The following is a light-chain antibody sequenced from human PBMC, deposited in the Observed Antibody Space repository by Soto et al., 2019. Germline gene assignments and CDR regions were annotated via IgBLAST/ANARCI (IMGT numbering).Light chain of an antibody. V-gene: IGLV7-46*01. CDR3: LLSYSGARVWV. CDR1: TGAVTGSHY. CDR2: NTN. J-gene: IGLJ3*02. Sequence: QAVVTQEPSLTVSPGGTVTLTCGSSTGAVTGSHYPYWLQQKPGQGPRTLIYNTNNKQSWTPARFSGSLFGGKAALTLSGAQPDDEADYYCLLSYSGARVWVFGGGTKVTVL.